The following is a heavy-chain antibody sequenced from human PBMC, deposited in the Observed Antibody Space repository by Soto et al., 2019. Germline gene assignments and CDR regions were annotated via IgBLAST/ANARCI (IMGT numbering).Heavy chain of an antibody. CDR1: GYSFSFYW. J-gene: IGHJ4*02. Sequence: GESLKISCKGSGYSFSFYWIAWVRQMPGKGLEWMGIIYPGDSDTRYSPSFQGQVTISADKSISTAYLQWSSLKASDTAMYYCARSYSGYDYYFDYRGQGTLVTVSS. CDR3: ARSYSGYDYYFDY. CDR2: IYPGDSDT. D-gene: IGHD5-12*01. V-gene: IGHV5-51*01.